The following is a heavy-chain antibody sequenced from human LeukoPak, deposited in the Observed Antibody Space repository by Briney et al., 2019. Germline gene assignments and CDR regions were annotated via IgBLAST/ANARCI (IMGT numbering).Heavy chain of an antibody. CDR2: IYYSGST. J-gene: IGHJ4*02. Sequence: PSETLSLTCTVSGGSISSYYWSWIRQPPGKGLEWIGYIYYSGSTNYNPSLKSRVTISVDTSKNQFSLKLSSVTAAGTAVYYCARLYYYDSSGYPDYWGQGTLVTVSS. CDR3: ARLYYYDSSGYPDY. CDR1: GGSISSYY. V-gene: IGHV4-59*08. D-gene: IGHD3-22*01.